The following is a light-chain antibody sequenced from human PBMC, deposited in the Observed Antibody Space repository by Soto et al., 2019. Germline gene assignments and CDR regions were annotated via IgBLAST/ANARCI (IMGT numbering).Light chain of an antibody. J-gene: IGKJ2*01. CDR2: AAS. CDR1: QSISSY. CDR3: QQSYSTLYT. V-gene: IGKV1-39*01. Sequence: DIQMTQSPSSLSAPVGDRVTITCRASQSISSYLNWYQQKPGKAPKLLIYAASSLQSGVPSRFSGSGSGTDFTLTIRSLQPEDFATYYCQQSYSTLYTLGQGTKADIK.